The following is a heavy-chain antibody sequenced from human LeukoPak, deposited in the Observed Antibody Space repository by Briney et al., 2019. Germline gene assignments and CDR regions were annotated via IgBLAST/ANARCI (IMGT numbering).Heavy chain of an antibody. J-gene: IGHJ3*01. V-gene: IGHV3-53*05. CDR3: AKPASDDDFDV. Sequence: HSGGSLRLSCAASGFTVSSNYMSWVRQAPGKGLEWVSVIYSGGSTYYADSVKGRFTISRDNSKNTLYLQMNSLRAEDTAVYYCAKPASDDDFDVWGQGTMVTVSS. CDR2: IYSGGST. CDR1: GFTVSSNY.